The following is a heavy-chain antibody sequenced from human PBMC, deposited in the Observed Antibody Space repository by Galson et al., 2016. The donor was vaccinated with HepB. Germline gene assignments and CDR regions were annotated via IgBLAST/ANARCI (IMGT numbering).Heavy chain of an antibody. V-gene: IGHV3-30*04. Sequence: SLRLSCAASGFTLSTYTMHWVRQAPGKGLEWVAVISHDGSNQYYADSVKGRFTISRDSSKNSLYLQMNSLRTEDTAVFYCAREPGSTAMVNYAFDIWGQGTRAIVSS. CDR1: GFTLSTYT. CDR3: AREPGSTAMVNYAFDI. D-gene: IGHD2-2*01. CDR2: ISHDGSNQ. J-gene: IGHJ3*02.